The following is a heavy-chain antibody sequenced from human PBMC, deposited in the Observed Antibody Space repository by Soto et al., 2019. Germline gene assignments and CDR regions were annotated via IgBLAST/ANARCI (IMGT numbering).Heavy chain of an antibody. D-gene: IGHD2-21*01. CDR1: GFTFDDYA. CDR3: AKDIGLGVVPYYMDV. CDR2: ISWNSGSI. J-gene: IGHJ6*03. V-gene: IGHV3-9*01. Sequence: EVQLVESGGGLVQPGRSLRLSCAASGFTFDDYAMHWVRQAPGKGLEWVSGISWNSGSIGYADSVKGRFTISRDNAKNSLYLQMNSLRAEDTALYYCAKDIGLGVVPYYMDVWGKGTTVTVSS.